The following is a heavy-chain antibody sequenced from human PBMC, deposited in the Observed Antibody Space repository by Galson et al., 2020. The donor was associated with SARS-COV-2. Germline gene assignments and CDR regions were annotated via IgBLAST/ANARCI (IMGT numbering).Heavy chain of an antibody. D-gene: IGHD5-18*01. CDR1: GFTFRNSG. V-gene: IGHV3-33*06. CDR3: AKDPDGYNEYYFDY. CDR2: IWSDGSKK. Sequence: GGSLRLSCAASGFTFRNSGMHWVRQAPGKGLEWVAVIWSDGSKKFYADSVRGRFVISRDNSRKTLYLEMNSLRADDTDLYYCAKDPDGYNEYYFDYWGQGILVTDAS. J-gene: IGHJ4*02.